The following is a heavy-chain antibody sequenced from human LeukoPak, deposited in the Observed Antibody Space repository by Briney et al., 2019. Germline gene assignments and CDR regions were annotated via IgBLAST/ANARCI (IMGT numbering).Heavy chain of an antibody. Sequence: KPSETLSLTCTVSGGSISSYYRSWIRQPPGKGLEWIANIYHTGSTNYNPSLSSRVTISIDTAKNQFSLKLTSVTAADTAVYYCARRGRNSSGWQDYLWGQGTLVTVSS. CDR2: IYHTGST. CDR1: GGSISSYY. J-gene: IGHJ4*02. V-gene: IGHV4-59*01. D-gene: IGHD6-25*01. CDR3: ARRGRNSSGWQDYL.